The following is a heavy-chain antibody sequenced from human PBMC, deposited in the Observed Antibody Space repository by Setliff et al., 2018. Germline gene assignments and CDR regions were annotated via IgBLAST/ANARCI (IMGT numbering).Heavy chain of an antibody. Sequence: PSETLSLTCTVPGASISSGSYYWSWIRQPAGKGLEWLGRIYTSGTTNYSPSFKSRVTISADTSKNQISLKLSSVTAADTAVYYCAKERYFDWFFENWGQGTLVTVSS. V-gene: IGHV4-61*02. D-gene: IGHD3-9*01. CDR1: GASISSGSYY. J-gene: IGHJ4*02. CDR2: IYTSGTT. CDR3: AKERYFDWFFEN.